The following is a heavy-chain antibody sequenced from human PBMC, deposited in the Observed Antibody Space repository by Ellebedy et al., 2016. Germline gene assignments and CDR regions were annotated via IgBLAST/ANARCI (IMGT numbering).Heavy chain of an antibody. CDR1: GFRVTSND. V-gene: IGHV3-53*01. CDR3: VTRLNGAFDF. CDR2: MYAGGSE. J-gene: IGHJ3*01. Sequence: GRSLRLSXAASGFRVTSNDKSGVRQAPGRGLELVSLMYAGGSEYYADSVKGRFAITRDTSMNRLYLHMSVLEGGDTALYYCVTRLNGAFDFWGQGTMVTVSS.